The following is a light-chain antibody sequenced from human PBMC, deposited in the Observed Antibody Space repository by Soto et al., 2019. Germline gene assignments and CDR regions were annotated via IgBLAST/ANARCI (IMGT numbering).Light chain of an antibody. V-gene: IGLV1-44*01. CDR3: AAWDDSLTDYV. Sequence: QCVLTQAPSASETPGQRVTISCSGGSSNIGRNTVNWYQQLPGTAPKLLIYSNNRRPSGVPDRFSGSKSGTSASLAISGLQSEDEADYYCAAWDDSLTDYVLGTGTKLTVL. CDR2: SNN. J-gene: IGLJ1*01. CDR1: SSNIGRNT.